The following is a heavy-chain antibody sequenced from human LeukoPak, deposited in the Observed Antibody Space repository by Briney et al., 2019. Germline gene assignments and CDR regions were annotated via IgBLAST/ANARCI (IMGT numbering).Heavy chain of an antibody. CDR3: AKVGRNYGDYNGWFDP. D-gene: IGHD4-17*01. Sequence: GGSLRLSCEASGFILTDYGMHWVRQAPGKGLDWVAFMSYDGGNKYYADSVKGRFTISRDNSKNTLYLQMNTLRAEDTAVYYCAKVGRNYGDYNGWFDPWGQGTLVTVSS. J-gene: IGHJ5*02. CDR2: MSYDGGNK. V-gene: IGHV3-30*18. CDR1: GFILTDYG.